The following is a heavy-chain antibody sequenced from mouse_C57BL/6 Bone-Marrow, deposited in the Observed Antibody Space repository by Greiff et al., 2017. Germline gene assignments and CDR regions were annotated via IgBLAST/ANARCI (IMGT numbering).Heavy chain of an antibody. CDR3: AREEDYDLAMDY. D-gene: IGHD2-4*01. CDR2: IDPSDSYT. CDR1: GYTFTSYW. J-gene: IGHJ4*01. Sequence: QVQLQQSGAELVKPGASVKLSCKASGYTFTSYWMQWVKQRPGQGLEWIGEIDPSDSYTNYNQKFKGKATLTVDTSSSTAYMQVSSLTSEDSAVYYCAREEDYDLAMDYWGQGTSVTVSS. V-gene: IGHV1-50*01.